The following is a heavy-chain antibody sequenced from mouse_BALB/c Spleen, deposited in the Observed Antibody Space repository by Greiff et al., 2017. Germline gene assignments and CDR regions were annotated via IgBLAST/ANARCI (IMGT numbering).Heavy chain of an antibody. V-gene: IGHV2-9*02. D-gene: IGHD1-1*01. CDR3: ARDYYGSSSWFAY. CDR2: IWAGGST. CDR1: GFSLTSYG. Sequence: VHLVESGPGLVAPSQSLSITCTVSGFSLTSYGVHWVRQPPGKGLEWLGVIWAGGSTNYNSALMSRLSISKDNSKSQVFLKMNSLQTDDTAMYYCARDYYGSSSWFAYWGQGTLVTVSA. J-gene: IGHJ3*01.